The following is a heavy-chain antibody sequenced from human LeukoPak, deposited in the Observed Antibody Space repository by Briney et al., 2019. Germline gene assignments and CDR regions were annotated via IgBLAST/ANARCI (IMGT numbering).Heavy chain of an antibody. Sequence: GGSLRLSCAASGFSFRDYDMHWVRQRKGQGLEWVSGIHTGGDTYYADSVKGRFAISRENVKTSLYLRMDSLRAGDTAVYYCARGYSYGIYYFDYWGQGTQVTVSS. CDR3: ARGYSYGIYYFDY. D-gene: IGHD5-18*01. CDR2: IHTGGDT. J-gene: IGHJ4*02. V-gene: IGHV3-13*01. CDR1: GFSFRDYD.